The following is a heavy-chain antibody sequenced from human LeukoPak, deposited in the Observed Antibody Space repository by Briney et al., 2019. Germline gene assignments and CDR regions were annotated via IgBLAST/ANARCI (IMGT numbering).Heavy chain of an antibody. Sequence: RRSLRLSCEVSGFTFSSNAMHWVRQAPGKGLEWVAVISYDGSNKNFADSVKGRFTVSRDNSKHTLYLHMNSLRSDDTAMYYCATGGKFDFWSGYHIDNWGQGTLVTVSS. CDR3: ATGGKFDFWSGYHIDN. CDR1: GFTFSSNA. D-gene: IGHD3-3*01. J-gene: IGHJ4*02. CDR2: ISYDGSNK. V-gene: IGHV3-30*04.